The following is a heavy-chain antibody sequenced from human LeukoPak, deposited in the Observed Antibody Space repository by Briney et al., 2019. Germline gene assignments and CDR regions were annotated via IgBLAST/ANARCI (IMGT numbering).Heavy chain of an antibody. V-gene: IGHV3-66*01. J-gene: IGHJ4*02. CDR1: GFTVSSNY. CDR2: MYSGGTT. Sequence: TGGSLRLSYAASGFTVSSNYMNWVRQAPGKGLEWVSVMYSGGTTYYTDSVKGRFTISRDNSKNTLYLQMNSLRAEDTAVYYCARGGDSSGYYYSDYWGQGTLVTVSS. D-gene: IGHD3-22*01. CDR3: ARGGDSSGYYYSDY.